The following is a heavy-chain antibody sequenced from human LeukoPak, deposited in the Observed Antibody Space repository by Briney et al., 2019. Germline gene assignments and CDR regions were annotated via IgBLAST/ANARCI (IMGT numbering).Heavy chain of an antibody. CDR3: AGGRHYYESSGYYLFMGV. Sequence: GGSLRLSCAASGFTFSSYNMNWVRQAPGKGLEWVSYITGSSSTIYYADSVKGRFTISRDNAKNSLYLQMNSLRAEDTAVYYCAGGRHYYESSGYYLFMGVWGKGTTVTISS. V-gene: IGHV3-48*01. CDR2: ITGSSSTI. D-gene: IGHD3-22*01. J-gene: IGHJ6*03. CDR1: GFTFSSYN.